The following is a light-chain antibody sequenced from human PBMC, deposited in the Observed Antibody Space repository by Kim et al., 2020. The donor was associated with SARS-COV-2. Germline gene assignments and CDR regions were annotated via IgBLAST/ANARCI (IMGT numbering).Light chain of an antibody. J-gene: IGLJ3*02. CDR2: EDN. V-gene: IGLV6-57*02. CDR1: SSSIASNY. Sequence: KTVTISCTGSSSSIASNYVQWYQQRPGSAPTTVIYEDNQRPSGVPDRFSGSIDSSSNSASLTISGLKTEDEADYYCQSYDSSNLWVFGGGTKLTVL. CDR3: QSYDSSNLWV.